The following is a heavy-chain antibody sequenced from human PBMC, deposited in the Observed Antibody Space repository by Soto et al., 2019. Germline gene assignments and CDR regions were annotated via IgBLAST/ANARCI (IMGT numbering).Heavy chain of an antibody. D-gene: IGHD1-1*01. J-gene: IGHJ6*02. CDR3: ARGGKERFRGSGMDV. CDR1: GGRFNTYA. CDR2: IITFFGAA. Sequence: VASVKVSCKASGGRFNTYAINWVRQAPGQGLEWLGGIITFFGAAMYAQKFQGRVTITADEFTTTAYMELSSLRSEDTAVYYCARGGKERFRGSGMDVWGQGTTVTVSS. V-gene: IGHV1-69*13.